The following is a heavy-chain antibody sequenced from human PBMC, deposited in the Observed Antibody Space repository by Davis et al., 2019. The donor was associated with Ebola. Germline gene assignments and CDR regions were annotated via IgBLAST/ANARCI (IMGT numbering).Heavy chain of an antibody. CDR3: ARQQRPYYFDY. D-gene: IGHD6-13*01. V-gene: IGHV3-74*01. CDR1: GFTFSSYW. Sequence: GESLKISCAASGFTFSSYWMSWVRQAPGKGLVWVSRINSDGSSTSYADSVKGRFTISRDNAKNTLYLQMNSLRAEDTAVYYCARQQRPYYFDYWGQGTLVTVSS. CDR2: INSDGSST. J-gene: IGHJ4*02.